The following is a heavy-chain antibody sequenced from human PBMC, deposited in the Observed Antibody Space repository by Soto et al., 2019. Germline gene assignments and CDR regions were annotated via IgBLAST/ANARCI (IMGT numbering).Heavy chain of an antibody. CDR3: AIGPYYYDSSGYGGPFDY. J-gene: IGHJ4*02. CDR1: GGTFSSYA. Sequence: SVKVSCKASGGTFSSYAISWVRQAPGQGLEWMGGIIPIFGTAIYAQKFQGRVTITADESTSTAYMELSSLRSEDTAVYYCAIGPYYYDSSGYGGPFDYWGQGTLVTVSS. D-gene: IGHD3-22*01. CDR2: IIPIFGTA. V-gene: IGHV1-69*13.